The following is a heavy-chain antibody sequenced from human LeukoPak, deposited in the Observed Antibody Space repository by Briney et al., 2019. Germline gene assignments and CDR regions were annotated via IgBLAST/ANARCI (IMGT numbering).Heavy chain of an antibody. CDR1: GYTFTSYD. CDR3: ARPPSREGHTSRYYCYGMDV. CDR2: MNLNSGNT. V-gene: IGHV1-8*01. D-gene: IGHD5-24*01. J-gene: IGHJ6*02. Sequence: ASVKVSCKASGYTFTSYDINWVRQATGQGLEWMGWMNLNSGNTGYAQKFQGRVTMTRNTSISTAYMELSSLRSEDTAVYYCARPPSREGHTSRYYCYGMDVWGQGTTVTVSS.